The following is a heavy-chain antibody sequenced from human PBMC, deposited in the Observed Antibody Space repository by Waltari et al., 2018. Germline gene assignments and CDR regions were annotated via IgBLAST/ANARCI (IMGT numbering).Heavy chain of an antibody. CDR3: ARDPCGGSCYYYFDY. D-gene: IGHD2-15*01. J-gene: IGHJ4*02. V-gene: IGHV1-69*13. CDR1: GGTFSTYA. Sequence: QVQLVQSGAEVKKPGSSVKVSCQASGGTFSTYAISWVRQAPGQGLEWMGGIIPIFGTANYAQKFQGRVTITADESTSTAYMELSSLRSEDTAVYYCARDPCGGSCYYYFDYWGQGTLVTVSS. CDR2: IIPIFGTA.